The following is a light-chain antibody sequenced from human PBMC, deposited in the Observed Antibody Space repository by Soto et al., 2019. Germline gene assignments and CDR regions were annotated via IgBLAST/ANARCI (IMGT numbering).Light chain of an antibody. CDR3: QQYNNWPLT. CDR2: GAS. CDR1: QTVNNN. J-gene: IGKJ4*01. Sequence: EIVMTQSPATLSVSPGERATLSCRASQTVNNNLAWYQQKPGQAPRLLIYGASARATGIPARFSGSGSGTEFTITIRSLQSEDFAVYYCQQYNNWPLTFGGGTKVEIK. V-gene: IGKV3-15*01.